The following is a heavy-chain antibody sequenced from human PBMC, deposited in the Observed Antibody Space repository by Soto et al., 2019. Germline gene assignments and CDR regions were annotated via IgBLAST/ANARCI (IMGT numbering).Heavy chain of an antibody. Sequence: GGSLRLSCAASGFTFRSYGMHWVRQAPGKGLERVAVISYDGSNKYYADSVKGRFTISRDNSKNTLYLQMNSLRAEDTAVYYCARSYANYDFWSGYSYNWFDPWGQGTLVTVSS. V-gene: IGHV3-30*03. CDR3: ARSYANYDFWSGYSYNWFDP. CDR2: ISYDGSNK. CDR1: GFTFRSYG. D-gene: IGHD3-3*01. J-gene: IGHJ5*02.